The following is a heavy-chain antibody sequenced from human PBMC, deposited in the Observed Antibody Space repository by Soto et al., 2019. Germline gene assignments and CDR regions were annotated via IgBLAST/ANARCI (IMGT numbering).Heavy chain of an antibody. Sequence: EVQLVESGGGLVKPGGSLRLSCAGSGFTFSSYSINWVRQAPGKGLEWVSSISSSSRYIYYADSVKGRFTISRDNAKNTLYLQMNSLNAEDTAVYFCARDHVEVPAWSVGGFDIWGQGAMVTVSS. CDR1: GFTFSSYS. D-gene: IGHD2-2*01. J-gene: IGHJ3*02. CDR3: ARDHVEVPAWSVGGFDI. V-gene: IGHV3-21*01. CDR2: ISSSSRYI.